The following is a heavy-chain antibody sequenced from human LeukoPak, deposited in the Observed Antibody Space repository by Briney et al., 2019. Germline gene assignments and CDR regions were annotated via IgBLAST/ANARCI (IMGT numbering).Heavy chain of an antibody. CDR2: ISGSGSTI. D-gene: IGHD3-22*01. Sequence: PGGSLRLSCAASGFTFRSYEMTWVRQAPGKGLEWVSYISGSGSTIYYADSVKGRFTISRDNAKNSLYLQMNSLRAEDTAVYYCARESLPGGITMIVAGDFDIWGQGTMVTVSS. CDR1: GFTFRSYE. CDR3: ARESLPGGITMIVAGDFDI. V-gene: IGHV3-48*03. J-gene: IGHJ3*02.